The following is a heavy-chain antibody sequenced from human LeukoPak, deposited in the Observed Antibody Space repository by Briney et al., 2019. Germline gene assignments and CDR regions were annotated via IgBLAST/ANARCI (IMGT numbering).Heavy chain of an antibody. CDR3: ARDKVELWSSGMDV. CDR1: GGSISSYY. D-gene: IGHD5-18*01. J-gene: IGHJ6*02. CDR2: IYYSGST. Sequence: SETLSLTCTVSGGSISSYYWSWIRQPPGKGLEWIGYIYYSGSTNHNPSLKSRVTISVDTSKNQFSLKLSSVTAADTAVYYCARDKVELWSSGMDVWGQGTTVTVSS. V-gene: IGHV4-59*01.